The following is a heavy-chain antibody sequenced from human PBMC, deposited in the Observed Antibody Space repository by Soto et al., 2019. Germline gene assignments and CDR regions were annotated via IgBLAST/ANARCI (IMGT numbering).Heavy chain of an antibody. CDR3: ARHAAYDSVWGKSDGSDY. CDR2: IYYSGAT. CDR1: GDSVSSNSYY. V-gene: IGHV4-39*01. Sequence: SETLSLTCTVSGDSVSSNSYYWSWIRQPPGKGLEFIGYIYYSGATYHNPSLQSRVTISVDTSKNQFSLHLSSVTAADTAVYYCARHAAYDSVWGKSDGSDYWGQGTLVTVSS. J-gene: IGHJ4*02. D-gene: IGHD3-16*01.